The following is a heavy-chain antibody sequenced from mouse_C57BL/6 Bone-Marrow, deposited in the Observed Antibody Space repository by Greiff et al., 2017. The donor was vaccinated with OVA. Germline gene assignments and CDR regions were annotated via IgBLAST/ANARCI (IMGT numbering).Heavy chain of an antibody. Sequence: QVQLQQPGAELVKPGASVKLSCKASGYTFTSYWMHWVKQRPGQGLEWIGMIHPNSGSTNYNEKFKSKATLTVDKSSSTAYMQHSSLTSEDSAVDYCARDNWDVGDYWGQGTTLTVSS. J-gene: IGHJ2*01. D-gene: IGHD4-1*02. CDR3: ARDNWDVGDY. CDR2: IHPNSGST. CDR1: GYTFTSYW. V-gene: IGHV1-64*01.